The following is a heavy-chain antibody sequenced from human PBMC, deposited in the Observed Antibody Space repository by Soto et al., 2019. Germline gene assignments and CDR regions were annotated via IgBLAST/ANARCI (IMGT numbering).Heavy chain of an antibody. CDR2: ISYDGSNK. CDR1: GFTFSSYA. J-gene: IGHJ4*02. CDR3: ARGGVEMATTYYFDY. Sequence: QVQLVESGGGVVQPGRSLRLSCAASGFTFSSYAMHWVRQAPGKGLEWVAGISYDGSNKYYADSVKGRFTISRDNSKNTLYLQMNSLRAEDTAVYYCARGGVEMATTYYFDYWGQGTLVTVSS. D-gene: IGHD1-1*01. V-gene: IGHV3-30-3*01.